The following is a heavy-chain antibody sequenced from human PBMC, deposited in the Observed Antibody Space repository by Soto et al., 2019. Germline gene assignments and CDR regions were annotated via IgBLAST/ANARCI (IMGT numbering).Heavy chain of an antibody. J-gene: IGHJ4*02. V-gene: IGHV3-64D*06. CDR3: VPLYYYGSGT. CDR1: GFTFSSYA. CDR2: ISSNGGST. D-gene: IGHD3-10*01. Sequence: PGGSLRLSCSASGFTFSSYAMHWVRQAPGKGLEYVSAISSNGGSTYYADSVKGRFTISRDNSKNTLYLQMSSLRAGDTAVYYCVPLYYYGSGTWGQGTLVTVSS.